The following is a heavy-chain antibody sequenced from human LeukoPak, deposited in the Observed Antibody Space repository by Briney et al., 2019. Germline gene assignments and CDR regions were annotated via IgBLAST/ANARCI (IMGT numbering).Heavy chain of an antibody. CDR2: IRYDGSNN. D-gene: IGHD2-2*01. CDR1: GFTFSSYS. J-gene: IGHJ4*02. CDR3: AKNEGTSCYN. V-gene: IGHV3-30*02. Sequence: GGSLRLSCAASGFTFSSYSMNWVRQAPGKGLEWVAFIRYDGSNNYYADSVKGRFTISRDNSKNTLYLQMNSLRAEDTAVYYCAKNEGTSCYNWGQGTLVTVSS.